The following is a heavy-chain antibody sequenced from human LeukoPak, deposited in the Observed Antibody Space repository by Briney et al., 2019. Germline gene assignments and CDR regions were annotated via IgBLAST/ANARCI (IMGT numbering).Heavy chain of an antibody. CDR2: ITGSGGWA. V-gene: IGHV3-23*01. Sequence: PGGSLRLSCAASGLTFSSYAMMWLRQAPGKGLEWVSAITGSGGWALYADSVKGRFTISRDNSKNTLYLQMNSLRAEDTAVYYCAKTISDSRGYYDYRGQGTLVTVSS. CDR1: GLTFSSYA. D-gene: IGHD3-22*01. J-gene: IGHJ4*02. CDR3: AKTISDSRGYYDY.